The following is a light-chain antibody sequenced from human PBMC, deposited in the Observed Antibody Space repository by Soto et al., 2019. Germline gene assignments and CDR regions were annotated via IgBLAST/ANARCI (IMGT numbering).Light chain of an antibody. V-gene: IGLV2-11*01. CDR3: CSYAGSYTFYV. J-gene: IGLJ1*01. Sequence: PVLTQPRSVSGSPGQSGTISCTGTSSDVGGYNYVSWYQQHPGTAPKLMIYDVSKRPSGVPDRFSGSKSGNTASLTISGLQAEDEADYYCCSYAGSYTFYVFGTGTKVTVL. CDR2: DVS. CDR1: SSDVGGYNY.